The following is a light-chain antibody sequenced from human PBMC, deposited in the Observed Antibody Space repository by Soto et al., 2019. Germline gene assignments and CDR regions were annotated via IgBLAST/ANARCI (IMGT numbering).Light chain of an antibody. V-gene: IGKV1-39*01. CDR1: QSISSW. J-gene: IGKJ1*01. CDR2: AAS. CDR3: QQSYRTPNT. Sequence: DIQITQSPSTLSASVGDRVTITCRASQSISSWLAWYQQKPGKAPKLLIYAASNLQSGVPSRFSGSGSGTDFTLTISSLQPEDFATYCCQQSYRTPNTFGQGTKVDIK.